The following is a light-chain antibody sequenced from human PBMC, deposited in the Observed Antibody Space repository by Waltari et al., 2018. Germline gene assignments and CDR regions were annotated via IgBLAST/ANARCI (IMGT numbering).Light chain of an antibody. CDR2: DSS. V-gene: IGKV3-11*01. CDR1: QSVSTY. CDR3: QQRSRWPLT. Sequence: EIVLTQSPATQSLSPGERATLSCRASQSVSTYLAWFQQKPGQAPRLLIYDSSNRATGIPARFSGSGSGTDFTLTISGLEPEDFAVYYCQQRSRWPLTFGGGTKVEIK. J-gene: IGKJ4*01.